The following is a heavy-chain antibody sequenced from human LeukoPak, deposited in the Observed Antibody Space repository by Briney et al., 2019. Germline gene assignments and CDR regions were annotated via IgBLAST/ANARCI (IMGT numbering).Heavy chain of an antibody. V-gene: IGHV4-38-2*02. D-gene: IGHD1-26*01. CDR2: IYHSGST. CDR3: ARQGLVGGAPEAFDI. Sequence: SETLSLTCTVSGYSISNGYFWVWIRQPPGKGLEWIGSIYHSGSTYYNPSLKSRLSISVDTSKNQFSLKLSSVTAADTAVYYCARQGLVGGAPEAFDIWGQGTMVTVSS. CDR1: GYSISNGYF. J-gene: IGHJ3*02.